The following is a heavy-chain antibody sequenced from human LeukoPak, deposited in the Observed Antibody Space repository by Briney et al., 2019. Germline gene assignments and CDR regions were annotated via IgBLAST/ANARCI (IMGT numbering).Heavy chain of an antibody. J-gene: IGHJ4*02. D-gene: IGHD2-15*01. CDR3: AKGVEMSQRVVVAAVGPRYYFDY. CDR2: ISYDGSNK. V-gene: IGHV3-30*18. Sequence: GGSLRLSCAASGFTFSSYGMHWVRQAPGKGLELVAVISYDGSNKYYADSVKGRFTISRDNSKNTLYLQMNSLRAEDTAVYYCAKGVEMSQRVVVAAVGPRYYFDYWGQGTLVTVSS. CDR1: GFTFSSYG.